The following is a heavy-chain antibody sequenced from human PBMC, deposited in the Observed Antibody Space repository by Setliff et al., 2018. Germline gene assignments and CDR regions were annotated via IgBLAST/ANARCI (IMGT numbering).Heavy chain of an antibody. J-gene: IGHJ4*02. CDR3: ARVGGLLVATMPFDY. Sequence: SETLSLTCIVSGGSISSATSYWNWIRQPAGKELEWIGRIYASRSTNYNPSLKSRVTISLDTSNNQFSLKLRSVTAADTAVYFCARVGGLLVATMPFDYWGPGTLVTVSS. CDR2: IYASRST. CDR1: GGSISSATSY. D-gene: IGHD5-12*01. V-gene: IGHV4-61*02.